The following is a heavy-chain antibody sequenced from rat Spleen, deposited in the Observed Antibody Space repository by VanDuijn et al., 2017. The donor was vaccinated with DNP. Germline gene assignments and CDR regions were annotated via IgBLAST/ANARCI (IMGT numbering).Heavy chain of an antibody. CDR2: ISSSGDYT. CDR3: ARHLYVYYGFDC. V-gene: IGHV5-31*01. CDR1: RFTFSSYW. J-gene: IGHJ2*01. Sequence: EVQLVESGGDLVQPGRSLKLSCVASRFTFSSYWMTWIRQVPGKGLEWVASISSSGDYTYYPDSVKGRFTISRDNAKSSLYLQMDSLRSEDSATYYCARHLYVYYGFDCWGQGLMVTVSS. D-gene: IGHD1-6*01.